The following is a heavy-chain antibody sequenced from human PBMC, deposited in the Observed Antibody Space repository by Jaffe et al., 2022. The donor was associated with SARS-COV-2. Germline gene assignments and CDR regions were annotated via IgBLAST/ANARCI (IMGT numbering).Heavy chain of an antibody. J-gene: IGHJ4*02. CDR1: GFTFSSYA. V-gene: IGHV3-30*04. CDR3: ARGHGSYYEGIDY. CDR2: ISYDGSNK. Sequence: QVQLVESGGGVVQPGRSLRLSCAASGFTFSSYAMHWVRQAPGKGLEWVAVISYDGSNKYYADSVKGRFTISRDNSKNTLYLQMNSLRAEDTAVYYCARGHGSYYEGIDYWGQGTLVTVSS. D-gene: IGHD1-26*01.